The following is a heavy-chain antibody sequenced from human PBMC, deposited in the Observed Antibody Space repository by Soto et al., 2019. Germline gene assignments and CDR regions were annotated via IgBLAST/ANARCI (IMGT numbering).Heavy chain of an antibody. D-gene: IGHD3-3*01. CDR3: AKERGYEGYDFWSARLGSRHGMDV. CDR1: GFTFSSYG. CDR2: ISYDGSNK. V-gene: IGHV3-30*18. J-gene: IGHJ6*02. Sequence: PGGSLRLSCAASGFTFSSYGMHRVRQAPGKGLEWVAVISYDGSNKYYADSVKGRFTISRDNSKNTLYLQMNSPRAEDTAVYYCAKERGYEGYDFWSARLGSRHGMDVWGQGTTVTVSS.